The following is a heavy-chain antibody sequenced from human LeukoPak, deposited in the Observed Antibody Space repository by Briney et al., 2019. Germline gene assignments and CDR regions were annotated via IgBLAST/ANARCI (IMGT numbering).Heavy chain of an antibody. CDR2: ISSSSSYI. Sequence: GGSLRLSCAASGFTFSSYSMNWVRQAPGKGLEWVSSISSSSSYIYYADSGKGRFTISRDNAKNSLYLQMNSLRAEDTAVYYCARDEYTSGWDDTFDIWCQGTMVTVSS. CDR3: ARDEYTSGWDDTFDI. CDR1: GFTFSSYS. V-gene: IGHV3-21*01. J-gene: IGHJ3*02. D-gene: IGHD6-19*01.